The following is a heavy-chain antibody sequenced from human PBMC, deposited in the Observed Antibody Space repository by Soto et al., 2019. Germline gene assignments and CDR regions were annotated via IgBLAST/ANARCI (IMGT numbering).Heavy chain of an antibody. Sequence: GGSLRLSCAASGFTFSDYYMSWIRQAPGKGLEWVSYISSSGSTIYYADSVKGRFTISRDNAKNSLYLQMNSLRAEDTAVYYCARDRMITFGGVIATGDAFDIWGQGTMVTVSS. CDR1: GFTFSDYY. J-gene: IGHJ3*02. D-gene: IGHD3-16*02. V-gene: IGHV3-11*01. CDR2: ISSSGSTI. CDR3: ARDRMITFGGVIATGDAFDI.